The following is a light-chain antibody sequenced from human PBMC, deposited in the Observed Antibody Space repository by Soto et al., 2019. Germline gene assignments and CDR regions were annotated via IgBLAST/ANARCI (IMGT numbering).Light chain of an antibody. CDR2: DVS. V-gene: IGLV2-11*01. Sequence: QSALTQPRSVSGSPGQSVTISCTGTSSDVGGYNYVSWYQQHPGKAPKLMIYDVSKRPSGVPDRFSGSKSGNTASLTISGLQAEDEADYYCCSYAVSYARVFGTGTKLTVL. CDR3: CSYAVSYARV. CDR1: SSDVGGYNY. J-gene: IGLJ1*01.